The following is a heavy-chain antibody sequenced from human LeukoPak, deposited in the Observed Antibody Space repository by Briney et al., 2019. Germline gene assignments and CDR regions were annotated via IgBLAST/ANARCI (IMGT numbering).Heavy chain of an antibody. CDR3: ARDLGGYCSSSSCFYAFDI. V-gene: IGHV1-18*01. CDR2: ISAYNGNT. CDR1: GFTFTSYG. J-gene: IGHJ3*02. D-gene: IGHD2-2*01. Sequence: ASVKVSCKASGFTFTSYGISWVRQAPGQGLEWMGWISAYNGNTNYAQKLQGRVTMTTDTSTSTAYMELRSLRSEDTAVYYCARDLGGYCSSSSCFYAFDIWGQGTMVTVSS.